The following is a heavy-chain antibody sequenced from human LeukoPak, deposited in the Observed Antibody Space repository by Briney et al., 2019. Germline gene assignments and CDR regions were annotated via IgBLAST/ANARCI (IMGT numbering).Heavy chain of an antibody. CDR3: AIMITFGGVIAPYDY. CDR2: MNPNSGNT. D-gene: IGHD3-16*02. CDR1: GYTFPSYD. Sequence: GASVKVSCKASGYTFPSYDINWVRQATGQGLEWMGWMNPNSGNTGYAQKFQGRVTMTRNTSISTAYMELSSLRSEDTAVYYCAIMITFGGVIAPYDYWGQGTLVTVSS. J-gene: IGHJ4*02. V-gene: IGHV1-8*01.